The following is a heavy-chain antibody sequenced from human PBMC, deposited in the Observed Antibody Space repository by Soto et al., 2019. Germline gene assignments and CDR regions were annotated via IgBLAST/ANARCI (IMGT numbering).Heavy chain of an antibody. CDR2: IRSKGDNYAT. CDR1: GFIFSDSP. CDR3: TRLVEWDQGNEY. Sequence: EVQLVESGGGLVQPGGSLKLSCAASGFIFSDSPIHWVRQASGKGLEWVGRIRSKGDNYATAYAASVRGRFTISRDDSKNTAYLQMTSLKTDDTAVYYCTRLVEWDQGNEYWGQGTLVTVSS. D-gene: IGHD3-3*01. V-gene: IGHV3-73*01. J-gene: IGHJ4*02.